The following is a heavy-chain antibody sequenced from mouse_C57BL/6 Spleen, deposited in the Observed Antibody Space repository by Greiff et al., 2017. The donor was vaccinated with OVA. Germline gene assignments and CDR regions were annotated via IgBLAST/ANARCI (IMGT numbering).Heavy chain of an antibody. CDR3: ARGGKVLAERSYAMDY. V-gene: IGHV1-59*01. Sequence: VQLQQPGAELVRPGTSVKLSCKASGYTFTSYWMHWVKQRPGQGLEWIGVLDPSDSYTNYNQKFKGKATLTVVTSSSTAYMQLSSLTSENSAVSYCARGGKVLAERSYAMDYRGQGTSVTVSS. CDR2: LDPSDSYT. J-gene: IGHJ4*01. CDR1: GYTFTSYW. D-gene: IGHD1-1*01.